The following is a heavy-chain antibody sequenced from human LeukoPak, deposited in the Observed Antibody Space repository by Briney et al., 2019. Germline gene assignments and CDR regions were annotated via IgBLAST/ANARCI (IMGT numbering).Heavy chain of an antibody. D-gene: IGHD3-16*01. Sequence: ASVKVSCKASGYTFTEYYIHWVRQAPGQGLEWMAWMNPNSGGTSYAQKFQGRVTMTRDTSISTAYMELSRLRSDDTAVYYCARVRYRLAETYIDYWGQGTLVTVSS. CDR3: ARVRYRLAETYIDY. CDR1: GYTFTEYY. CDR2: MNPNSGGT. J-gene: IGHJ4*02. V-gene: IGHV1-2*02.